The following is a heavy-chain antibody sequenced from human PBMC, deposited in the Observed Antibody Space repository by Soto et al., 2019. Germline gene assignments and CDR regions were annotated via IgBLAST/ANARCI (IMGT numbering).Heavy chain of an antibody. D-gene: IGHD6-19*01. CDR2: INHSGST. CDR3: ARGRRGAYSTGWPPVSLKYNWLDP. CDR1: GGSFSGYY. Sequence: PSETLSLTCAVYGGSFSGYYWSWIRQPPGKGLEWIGEINHSGSTNYNPSLKSRVTISVDTSKNQFSLKLSSVTAADTAVYYCARGRRGAYSTGWPPVSLKYNWLDPWGQGTLVTVSS. J-gene: IGHJ5*02. V-gene: IGHV4-34*01.